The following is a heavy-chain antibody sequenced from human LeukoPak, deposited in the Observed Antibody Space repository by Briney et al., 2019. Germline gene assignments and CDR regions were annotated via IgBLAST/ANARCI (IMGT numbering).Heavy chain of an antibody. J-gene: IGHJ4*02. CDR2: VYYSGST. V-gene: IGHV4-59*08. CDR1: GGSISSDY. Sequence: SETLSLTCTVSGGSISSDYWSWIRQPPGKGLEWIGYVYYSGSTYYNPSPKSRVTISVDTSKNQFSLKLSSVTAADTAVYYCARVSLSDYVWGSYRTLDYWGQGTLVTVSS. CDR3: ARVSLSDYVWGSYRTLDY. D-gene: IGHD3-16*02.